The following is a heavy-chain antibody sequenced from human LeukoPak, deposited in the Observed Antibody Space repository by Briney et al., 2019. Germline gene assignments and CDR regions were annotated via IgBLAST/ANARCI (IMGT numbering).Heavy chain of an antibody. CDR1: GFTFSSYA. CDR2: ISGSGGST. J-gene: IGHJ3*02. CDR3: ARGALQGVWNDLPYAFDI. Sequence: GGSLRLSCAASGFTFSSYAMSWVRQAPGKGLEWVSAISGSGGSTYYADSVKGRFTISRDNSKNTLYLQMNSLRAEDTAVYYCARGALQGVWNDLPYAFDIRGQGTMVTVSS. V-gene: IGHV3-23*01. D-gene: IGHD1-1*01.